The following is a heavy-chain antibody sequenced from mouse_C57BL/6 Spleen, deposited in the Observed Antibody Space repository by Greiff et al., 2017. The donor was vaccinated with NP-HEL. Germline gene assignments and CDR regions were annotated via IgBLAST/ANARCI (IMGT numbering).Heavy chain of an antibody. CDR1: GYTFTDYY. V-gene: IGHV1-26*01. CDR2: INPNNGGT. J-gene: IGHJ4*01. Sequence: EVQLQQSGPELVKPGASVKISCKASGYTFTDYYMNWVKQSHGKSLEWIGDINPNNGGTSYNQKLKGKATLTVDKSSSTAYMELRSLTSEDSAVYYCARNYGSPYAMDYWGQRTSVTVSS. D-gene: IGHD1-1*01. CDR3: ARNYGSPYAMDY.